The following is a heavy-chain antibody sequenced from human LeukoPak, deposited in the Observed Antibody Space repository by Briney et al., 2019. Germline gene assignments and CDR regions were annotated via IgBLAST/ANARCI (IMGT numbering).Heavy chain of an antibody. CDR2: ITGSGGST. J-gene: IGHJ4*02. V-gene: IGHV3-23*01. CDR1: GFTFSSYA. Sequence: GGSLRLSCAASGFTFSSYAMNWVRQAPGKGLEWVSGITGSGGSTYYADSVKGRFTISRDNAKNSLYLQMNSLRAEDTAVYYCARATRGVGSNFDYWGQGTLVTVSS. CDR3: ARATRGVGSNFDY. D-gene: IGHD1-26*01.